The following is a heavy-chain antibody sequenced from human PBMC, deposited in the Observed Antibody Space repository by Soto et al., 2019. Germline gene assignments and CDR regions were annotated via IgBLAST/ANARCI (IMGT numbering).Heavy chain of an antibody. CDR2: ISYDGSNK. CDR3: AKGRPTDSPFDY. D-gene: IGHD2-21*01. V-gene: IGHV3-30*18. J-gene: IGHJ4*02. CDR1: GFTFSSYG. Sequence: PGGSLRLSCAASGFTFSSYGMHWVRQAPGKGLEWVAVISYDGSNKYYADSVKGRFTTSRDNSKNTLYLQMNSLRAEDTAVYYCAKGRPTDSPFDYWGQGTLVTVSS.